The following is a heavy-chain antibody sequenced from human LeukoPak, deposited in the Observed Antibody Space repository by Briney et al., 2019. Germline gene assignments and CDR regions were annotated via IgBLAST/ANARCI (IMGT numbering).Heavy chain of an antibody. Sequence: ASVKVSCKASGYTFTSYGISWVRQAPGQGLEWMGWISAYNGNTNYAQKLQGRVTMTTDTSTSTAYMELRGLRSDDTAVYYCARASSYAPEDAFDIWGQGTMVTVSS. CDR3: ARASSYAPEDAFDI. V-gene: IGHV1-18*01. CDR1: GYTFTSYG. J-gene: IGHJ3*02. D-gene: IGHD2-2*01. CDR2: ISAYNGNT.